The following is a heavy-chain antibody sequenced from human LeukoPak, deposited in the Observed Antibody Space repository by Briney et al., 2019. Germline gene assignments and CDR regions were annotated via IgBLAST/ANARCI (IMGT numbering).Heavy chain of an antibody. Sequence: GGSPRLSCAASGFKFGDSTMHWVRQAPGKGLEWVSFIGGGGRMTMYADSVKGRFAVSRDNAKNSLYLQMHSLTTEDTAFHYCAKDEGGYAGLDHWGQGTLVTVSS. J-gene: IGHJ4*02. CDR3: AKDEGGYAGLDH. V-gene: IGHV3-43*01. CDR1: GFKFGDST. CDR2: IGGGGRMT. D-gene: IGHD5-12*01.